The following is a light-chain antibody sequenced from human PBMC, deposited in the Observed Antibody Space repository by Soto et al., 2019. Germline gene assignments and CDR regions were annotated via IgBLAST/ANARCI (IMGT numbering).Light chain of an antibody. Sequence: DIQMTQSPSSLSASVGDRVTITCRASQTISRYLNWYQQKPGKAPELLMHAASSLESGVPSRFSGSGSGTDFSLTISGLQPENLASSYCQQGYTTPYTFGQGTKLEIK. V-gene: IGKV1-39*01. J-gene: IGKJ2*01. CDR3: QQGYTTPYT. CDR2: AAS. CDR1: QTISRY.